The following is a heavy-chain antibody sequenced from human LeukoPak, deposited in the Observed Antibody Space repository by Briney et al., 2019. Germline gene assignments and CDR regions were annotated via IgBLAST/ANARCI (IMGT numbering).Heavy chain of an antibody. CDR1: GFTFSRYW. CDR2: IKQDGSEK. D-gene: IGHD2/OR15-2a*01. CDR3: ARVPYFRSDY. V-gene: IGHV3-7*05. Sequence: PGGSLRLSCAASGFTFSRYWMSGIRQAPGKGLEWVANIKQDGSEKYYVDSVKGRFTISRDNAKNSLDLQMNSLRAEDTAVYYCARVPYFRSDYWGQGALVTVSS. J-gene: IGHJ4*02.